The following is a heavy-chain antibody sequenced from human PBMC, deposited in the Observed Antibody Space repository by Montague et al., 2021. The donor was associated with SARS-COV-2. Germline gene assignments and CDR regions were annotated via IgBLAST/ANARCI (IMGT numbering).Heavy chain of an antibody. D-gene: IGHD2-8*02. CDR1: GFSLSTSGVG. CDR2: IYWDDDK. J-gene: IGHJ4*02. V-gene: IGHV2-5*02. Sequence: PALVKPTQTLTLTCTFSGFSLSTSGVGVGWIRQPPGKALEWLALIYWDDDKRYSPSLKSRLTITKDTSKNQVVLTVTNMDPVDTATYYCAHRRLHTVSFDYWGQGALVTVSS. CDR3: AHRRLHTVSFDY.